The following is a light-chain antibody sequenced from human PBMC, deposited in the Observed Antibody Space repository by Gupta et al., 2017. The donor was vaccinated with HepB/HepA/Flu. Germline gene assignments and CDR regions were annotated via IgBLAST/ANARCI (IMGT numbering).Light chain of an antibody. J-gene: IGLJ2*01. V-gene: IGLV3-21*03. Sequence: SYVLTQPPAVSVAPGKTASITCGGDNIETKSVHWYQQKPGQAPVLVVYGDGDRPSGIPRRFSDSNSGDTATLTISRVEAGDEDDYYCQVWDNGRVVFGGGTKLTVL. CDR2: GDG. CDR1: NIETKS. CDR3: QVWDNGRVV.